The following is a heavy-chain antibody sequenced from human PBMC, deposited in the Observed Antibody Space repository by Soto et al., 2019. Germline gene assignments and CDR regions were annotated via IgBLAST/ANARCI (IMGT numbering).Heavy chain of an antibody. D-gene: IGHD3-22*01. CDR1: GFTFSSYS. Sequence: GGSLRLSCAASGFTFSSYSMNWVRQAPGKGLEWVSYISSSSSTIYYADSVKGRFTISRDNAKNSLYLQMNSLRAEDTAVYYCARLQYYYDISGRPLNAFDVWG. CDR3: ARLQYYYDISGRPLNAFDV. CDR2: ISSSSSTI. J-gene: IGHJ3*01. V-gene: IGHV3-48*01.